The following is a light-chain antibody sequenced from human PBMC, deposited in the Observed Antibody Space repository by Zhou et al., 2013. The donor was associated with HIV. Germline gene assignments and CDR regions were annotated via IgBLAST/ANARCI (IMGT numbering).Light chain of an antibody. V-gene: IGKV3-11*01. CDR3: QQANSLPWT. Sequence: EIVLTQSPATLSLSPGERATLSCRASQSVGSYLAWYQQRPGQAPSLLIYDASNRATGIPARFSGSGSGTDFTLTISSLEPEDFATYYCQQANSLPWTFGQGTRVDIK. J-gene: IGKJ1*01. CDR1: QSVGSY. CDR2: DAS.